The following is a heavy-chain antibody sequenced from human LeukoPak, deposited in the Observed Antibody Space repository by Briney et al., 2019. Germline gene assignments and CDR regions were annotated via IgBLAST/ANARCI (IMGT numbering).Heavy chain of an antibody. CDR2: INAGNGNT. J-gene: IGHJ4*02. D-gene: IGHD1-26*01. V-gene: IGHV1-3*03. Sequence: ASVKVSCKASGYTFTSYAMHWVRQAPGQRLEWMGWINAGNGNTKYSQEFQGRVTITRDTSASTAYMELSSLRSEDVAVYYCARASPVWSGSYYYFDYWGQGTLVTVSS. CDR1: GYTFTSYA. CDR3: ARASPVWSGSYYYFDY.